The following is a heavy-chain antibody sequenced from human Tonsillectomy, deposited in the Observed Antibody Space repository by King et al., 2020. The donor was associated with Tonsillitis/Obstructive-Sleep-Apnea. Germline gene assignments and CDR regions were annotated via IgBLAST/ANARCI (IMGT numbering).Heavy chain of an antibody. CDR3: TKPSYYDFWSGYYTEDYYYYMDV. CDR2: IKSKTDGGTT. J-gene: IGHJ6*03. Sequence: VQLVESGGGLVKPGGSLRLSCAASGFTFSNAWMSWVRQAPGKGLEWVGRIKSKTDGGTTDYAAPVKGRFTISRDDSKNTRYLQMNSLKTEDTAVYYCTKPSYYDFWSGYYTEDYYYYMDVWGKGTTVTVSS. CDR1: GFTFSNAW. V-gene: IGHV3-15*01. D-gene: IGHD3-3*01.